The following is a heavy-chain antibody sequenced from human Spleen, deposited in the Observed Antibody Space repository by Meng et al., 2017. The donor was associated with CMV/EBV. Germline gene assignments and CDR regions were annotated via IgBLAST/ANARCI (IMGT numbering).Heavy chain of an antibody. V-gene: IGHV1-18*01. CDR1: GYICTNYG. CDR2: INTKNGDT. Sequence: SGYICTNYGFSWVRQAPGQGLEWMGWINTKNGDTQYAQNLQGRLTMTTDTSTNTAKMELISLTSDDTAVYYCARALYYDFWSSPYDSWGQGTLVTVSS. J-gene: IGHJ4*02. D-gene: IGHD3-3*01. CDR3: ARALYYDFWSSPYDS.